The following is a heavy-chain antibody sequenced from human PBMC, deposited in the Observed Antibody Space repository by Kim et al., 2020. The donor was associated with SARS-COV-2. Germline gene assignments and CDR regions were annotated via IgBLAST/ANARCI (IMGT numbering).Heavy chain of an antibody. CDR1: GFTFSSYS. Sequence: GGSLRLSCAASGFTFSSYSMNWVRQAPGKGLEWVSSISSSSSYIYYADSVKGRFTISRDNAKNSLYLQMNSLRAEDTAVYYCARDIIGYYGMDVWGQETTVTVSS. D-gene: IGHD3-10*01. CDR3: ARDIIGYYGMDV. V-gene: IGHV3-21*01. J-gene: IGHJ6*02. CDR2: ISSSSSYI.